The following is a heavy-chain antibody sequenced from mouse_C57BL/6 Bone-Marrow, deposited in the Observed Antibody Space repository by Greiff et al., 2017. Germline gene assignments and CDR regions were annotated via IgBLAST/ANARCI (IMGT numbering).Heavy chain of an antibody. CDR3: ARRDDYDGFDY. CDR2: IYPGSGNT. D-gene: IGHD2-4*01. CDR1: GYTFTDYY. V-gene: IGHV1-76*01. Sequence: VQLQQSGAELVRPGASVKLSCKASGYTFTDYYINWVKQRPGQGLEWIARIYPGSGNTYYNEKFKGKATLTAEKSSSTAYMQLSSLTSEDSAVYFCARRDDYDGFDYWGQGTTLTVSS. J-gene: IGHJ2*01.